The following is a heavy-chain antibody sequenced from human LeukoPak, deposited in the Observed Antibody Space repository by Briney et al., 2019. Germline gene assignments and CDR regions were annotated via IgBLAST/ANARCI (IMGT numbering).Heavy chain of an antibody. CDR1: GYSISSGYY. Sequence: SETLSLTCTVSGYSISSGYYWGWIRQPPGKGLEWIGSIHYSGSTYYNPSLQSRVTISMDTSKNQFSLKLRFVTAADTAVYYCARVRCSGGSCPYYYYYYYMDVWGKGTTVTVSS. CDR2: IHYSGST. J-gene: IGHJ6*03. D-gene: IGHD2-15*01. V-gene: IGHV4-38-2*02. CDR3: ARVRCSGGSCPYYYYYYYMDV.